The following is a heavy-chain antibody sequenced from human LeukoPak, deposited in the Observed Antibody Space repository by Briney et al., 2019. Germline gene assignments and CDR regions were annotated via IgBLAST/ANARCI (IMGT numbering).Heavy chain of an antibody. CDR3: ARNDYGLYYFDY. D-gene: IGHD4-17*01. V-gene: IGHV3-30*04. Sequence: PGGSLRLSCAASGFTFSSYAMHWVRQAPGKGLEWVAVISYDGSNKYYADSVKGRFTISRDNSKNTLYLQMNSLRAEDTTVYYCARNDYGLYYFDYWGQGTLVTVSS. CDR2: ISYDGSNK. J-gene: IGHJ4*02. CDR1: GFTFSSYA.